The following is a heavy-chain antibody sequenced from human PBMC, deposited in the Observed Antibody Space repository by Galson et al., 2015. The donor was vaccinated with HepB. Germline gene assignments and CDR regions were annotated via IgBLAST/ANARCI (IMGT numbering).Heavy chain of an antibody. Sequence: LSLTCTVSGGSISSYYWSWIRQPPGKGLEWIGYIFYTGITTYNPSLKSRVTISVDTSKNQFSLRLSSVTAADTAVYFCARAPNYYDSSGSNWFDPWGQGTLVTVSS. D-gene: IGHD3-22*01. J-gene: IGHJ5*02. CDR2: IFYTGIT. CDR1: GGSISSYY. CDR3: ARAPNYYDSSGSNWFDP. V-gene: IGHV4-59*01.